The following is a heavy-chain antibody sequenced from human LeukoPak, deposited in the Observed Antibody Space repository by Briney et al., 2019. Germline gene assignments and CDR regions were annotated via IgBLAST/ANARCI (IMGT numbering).Heavy chain of an antibody. CDR1: RFTFSNFA. V-gene: IGHV3-23*01. Sequence: GGSLRLSCAASRFTFSNFAMSWVRQAPGKGLEWVSTISGSAYSTYYADSVKGRFTISRDNSKSTLYLQMDSLRPEDTAVYYCARDTAWYTTHYYMDVWGNGTTVIVSS. D-gene: IGHD2-8*01. CDR3: ARDTAWYTTHYYMDV. CDR2: ISGSAYST. J-gene: IGHJ6*03.